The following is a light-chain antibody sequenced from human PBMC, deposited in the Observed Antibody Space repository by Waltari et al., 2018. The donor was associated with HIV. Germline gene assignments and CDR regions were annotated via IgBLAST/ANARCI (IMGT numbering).Light chain of an antibody. V-gene: IGLV1-47*01. CDR2: RNN. J-gene: IGLJ2*01. CDR1: TSHIGSNY. CDR3: AAWDDSLSGHVV. Sequence: QSVLTQPPSASGTPGQRVTISCSGSTSHIGSNYVYWYQQFPGTAPKLLIYRNNQRPSGVPDRFSGSKSGTSASLAISGLRSEDEADYYCAAWDDSLSGHVVFGGGTKLTVL.